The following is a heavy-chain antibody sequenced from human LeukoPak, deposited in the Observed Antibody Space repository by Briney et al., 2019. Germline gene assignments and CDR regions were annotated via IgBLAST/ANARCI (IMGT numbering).Heavy chain of an antibody. V-gene: IGHV4-34*01. CDR3: ARGLDIAAAGTFYMDV. CDR2: INPGGVT. Sequence: SSETLSLTCAVYGGSFSAYYWTWIRQPPGKGLEWIGEINPGGVTNYNPSLKSRVTLSLDTSKNQFSLKLNSATAADTAVYYCARGLDIAAAGTFYMDVWDKGTTVTVSS. J-gene: IGHJ6*03. D-gene: IGHD6-13*01. CDR1: GGSFSAYY.